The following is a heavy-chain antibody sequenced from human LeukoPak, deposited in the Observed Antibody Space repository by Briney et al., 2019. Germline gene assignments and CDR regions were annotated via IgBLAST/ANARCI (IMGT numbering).Heavy chain of an antibody. CDR3: AREGVVEAATLHGFDI. Sequence: GGSLRLSCAASRFTFSSYVFHWVRQAPGKGLEWVAVISYDGSDKYYADSVKGRFTISRDNSKNTLYVQMNSPRPEDTAVYYCAREGVVEAATLHGFDIWGQGTMVTVSS. CDR1: RFTFSSYV. CDR2: ISYDGSDK. V-gene: IGHV3-30*04. D-gene: IGHD2-15*01. J-gene: IGHJ3*02.